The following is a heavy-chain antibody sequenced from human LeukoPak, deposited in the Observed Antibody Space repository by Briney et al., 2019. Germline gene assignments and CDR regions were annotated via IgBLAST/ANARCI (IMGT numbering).Heavy chain of an antibody. Sequence: TSETLSLTCTVSGGSISSDSYYWSCIRQPAGKGLEWIGRIYTSGSTNYNPSLKSRVTVSVDTSKNQFSLKLSSVTAADTAVYYCARVGGSGSYYTWDYYYYMDVWGKGTTVTISS. CDR1: GGSISSDSYY. V-gene: IGHV4-61*02. J-gene: IGHJ6*03. D-gene: IGHD3-10*01. CDR3: ARVGGSGSYYTWDYYYYMDV. CDR2: IYTSGST.